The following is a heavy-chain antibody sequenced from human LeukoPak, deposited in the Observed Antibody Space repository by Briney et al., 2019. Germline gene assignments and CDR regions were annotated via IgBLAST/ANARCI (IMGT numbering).Heavy chain of an antibody. D-gene: IGHD5-18*01. J-gene: IGHJ6*02. CDR1: GFTFSRYW. CDR2: INSDGTGT. Sequence: TGGSLRLSCEASGFTFSRYWMHWVRQAPGKGLVWVSRINSDGTGTSYADSVKGRFTISRDNAKNTLYLQMNSLSAEDTAVYYCARDIQLWLLTSYYFYGMDVWGQGTTVTVSS. V-gene: IGHV3-74*01. CDR3: ARDIQLWLLTSYYFYGMDV.